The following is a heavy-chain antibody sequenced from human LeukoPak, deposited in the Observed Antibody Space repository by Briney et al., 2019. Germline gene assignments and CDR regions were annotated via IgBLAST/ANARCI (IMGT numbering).Heavy chain of an antibody. V-gene: IGHV3-21*01. J-gene: IGHJ5*02. CDR2: ISSSSSYI. CDR1: GFTFSSYS. CDR3: ARDPRNTATYYYGSGSPDWFDP. Sequence: GGSLRLSCAASGFTFSSYSMNWVRQAPGKGLEWVSSISSSSSYIYYADSVKGRFTISRDNAKNSLYLQMNSLRAEDTAVYYCARDPRNTATYYYGSGSPDWFDPWGQGTLVTVSS. D-gene: IGHD3-10*01.